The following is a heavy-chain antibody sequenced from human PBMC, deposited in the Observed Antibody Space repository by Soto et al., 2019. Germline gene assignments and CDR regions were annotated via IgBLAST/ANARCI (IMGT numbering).Heavy chain of an antibody. CDR2: IYYSGST. Sequence: SETLSLTCTVSGGSISSSSYYWGWIRQPPGKGLEWIGSIYYSGSTYYNPSLKSRVTISVDTSKNQFSLKLSSVTAADTAVYYCARQGGSGYSYGCFDYWGQGTLVTVSS. CDR3: ARQGGSGYSYGCFDY. CDR1: GGSISSSSYY. J-gene: IGHJ4*02. V-gene: IGHV4-39*01. D-gene: IGHD5-18*01.